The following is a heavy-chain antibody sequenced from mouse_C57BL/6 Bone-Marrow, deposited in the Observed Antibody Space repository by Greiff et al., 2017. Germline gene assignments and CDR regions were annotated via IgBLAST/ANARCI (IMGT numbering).Heavy chain of an antibody. V-gene: IGHV1-55*01. D-gene: IGHD2-5*01. CDR1: GYTFTSYW. CDR2: IYPGSGST. Sequence: QVQLQQPGAELVKPGASVEMFCQAFGYTFTSYWITWVKQRPGQGLEWIGDIYPGSGSTNFNEKFKSKATLTVDTSSSTAYMQLSSLTSEDSAVYYCARPYYSNYWYFDVWGTGTTGTVSS. J-gene: IGHJ1*03. CDR3: ARPYYSNYWYFDV.